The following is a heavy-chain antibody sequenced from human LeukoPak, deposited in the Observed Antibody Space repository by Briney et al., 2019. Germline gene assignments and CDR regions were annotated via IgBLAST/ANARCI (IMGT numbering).Heavy chain of an antibody. J-gene: IGHJ6*02. CDR2: INPNSGGT. V-gene: IGHV1-2*02. Sequence: ASVKVSCKASGYTFSDYYMHWVRQAPGQGLEWMGWINPNSGGTNYAQTFQGRVTMTSDASISTASMELSRLRSDDTAIYYCARGRDASNTKYGMDVWGQGTTVTVSS. D-gene: IGHD5-24*01. CDR3: ARGRDASNTKYGMDV. CDR1: GYTFSDYY.